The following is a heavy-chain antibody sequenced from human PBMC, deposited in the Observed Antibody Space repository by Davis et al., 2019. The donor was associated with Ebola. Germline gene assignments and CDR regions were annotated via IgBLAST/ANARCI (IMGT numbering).Heavy chain of an antibody. CDR2: IGPSIYHI. CDR1: GFQFSAYS. V-gene: IGHV3-48*02. J-gene: IGHJ6*02. CDR3: ARSILSPSRGGMDV. Sequence: GESLKISCAASGFQFSAYSMYWVRQAPGQRLEWVSHIGPSIYHIAYADSVKDRFIISRDNAHSSLYLQLNSLRDEDTAVYFCARSILSPSRGGMDVWGRGTTVIVSS. D-gene: IGHD3-10*01.